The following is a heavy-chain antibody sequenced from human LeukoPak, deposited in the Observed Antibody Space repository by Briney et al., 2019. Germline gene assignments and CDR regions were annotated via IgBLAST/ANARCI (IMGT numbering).Heavy chain of an antibody. CDR1: GYTFTSYV. CDR2: INAGNGYT. CDR3: ARDSQASALRERGYGDAFDI. D-gene: IGHD5-12*01. Sequence: GASVKVSCKASGYTFTSYVMHWVRQAPGQRLEWMGWINAGNGYTKYSQKFQGRVTLTRDTSANTAYMELSSPRSEDTAVYYCARDSQASALRERGYGDAFDIWGQGTMVTVSS. J-gene: IGHJ3*02. V-gene: IGHV1-3*01.